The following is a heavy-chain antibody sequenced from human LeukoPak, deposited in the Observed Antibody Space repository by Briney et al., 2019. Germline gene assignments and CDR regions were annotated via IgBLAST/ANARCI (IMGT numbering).Heavy chain of an antibody. V-gene: IGHV3-64D*06. D-gene: IGHD3-10*01. CDR1: RFGLSSYN. CDR2: VSSDWGTT. J-gene: IGHJ4*02. Sequence: GGSLRLSCSASRFGLSSYNMHWVRQAPGKGLEFVSGVSSDWGTTDYADSARDRFTISRDNSKNTLYPQMSSLRAEDTAIYYCVRGLYGLGWDYWGPGTLVTVSS. CDR3: VRGLYGLGWDY.